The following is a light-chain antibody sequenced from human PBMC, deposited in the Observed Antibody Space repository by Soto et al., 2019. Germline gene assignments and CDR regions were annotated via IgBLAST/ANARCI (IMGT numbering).Light chain of an antibody. CDR2: TTN. V-gene: IGLV1-44*01. J-gene: IGLJ1*01. Sequence: SVLTQPHSASGSPRQCVTIPCSGSSSNIGTSSVHWFQQLPGTAPKLLISTTNQRPSGVPERFSGSKSGTSASLAISGLQSEDEADYYCAAWDDSLNGHVFGTGTKVTVL. CDR1: SSNIGTSS. CDR3: AAWDDSLNGHV.